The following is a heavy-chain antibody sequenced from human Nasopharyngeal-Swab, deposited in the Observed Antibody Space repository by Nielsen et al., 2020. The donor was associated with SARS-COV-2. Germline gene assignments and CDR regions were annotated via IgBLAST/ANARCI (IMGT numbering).Heavy chain of an antibody. D-gene: IGHD3-9*01. V-gene: IGHV3-23*01. CDR3: ARGTTYFDILTGYSMGNHDAFHV. CDR2: ISELGTGI. Sequence: GESLKISCAASGFSITTYGMTWVRQAPGKGLEWISGISELGTGIYYADSVWGRFTISRDNSKNTLYLQMNSLRAADTAVYYCARGTTYFDILTGYSMGNHDAFHVWGQGTMVTVSS. CDR1: GFSITTYG. J-gene: IGHJ3*01.